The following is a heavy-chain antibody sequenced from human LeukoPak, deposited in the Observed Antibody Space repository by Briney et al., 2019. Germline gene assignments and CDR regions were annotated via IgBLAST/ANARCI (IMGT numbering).Heavy chain of an antibody. V-gene: IGHV1-69*04. Sequence: SVKVSCKASGGTFSSYAISWVRQAPGQGLEWMGRIIPILGIANYAQKFQGRVAITADKSTSTAYMELSSLRSEDTAAYYCAREEGYYDSSGYISYFDYWGQGTLVTVSS. CDR2: IIPILGIA. J-gene: IGHJ4*02. D-gene: IGHD3-22*01. CDR3: AREEGYYDSSGYISYFDY. CDR1: GGTFSSYA.